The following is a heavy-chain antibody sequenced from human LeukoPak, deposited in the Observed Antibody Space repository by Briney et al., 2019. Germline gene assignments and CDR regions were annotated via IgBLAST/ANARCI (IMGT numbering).Heavy chain of an antibody. CDR1: GGSITSAASH. D-gene: IGHD3/OR15-3a*01. CDR3: VRVRTGTSCYDY. CDR2: ISYSGAT. Sequence: SETLSLTCSVSGGSITSAASHWSWIRQHPGQGLEWIGYISYSGATSYCPSLTSRVAISLDTAKNQFSLKLTSVTAADMAVYYCVRVRTGTSCYDYWGQRTRVTVSS. V-gene: IGHV4-31*03. J-gene: IGHJ4*03.